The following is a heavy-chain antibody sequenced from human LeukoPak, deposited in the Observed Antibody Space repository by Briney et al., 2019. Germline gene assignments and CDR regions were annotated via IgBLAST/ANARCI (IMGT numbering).Heavy chain of an antibody. D-gene: IGHD3-10*01. V-gene: IGHV3-23*01. J-gene: IGHJ4*02. CDR2: ISDSGGRT. CDR3: AKDDFAGGLYGSGSYNFDY. CDR1: GFTFSSHG. Sequence: PGGTLRLSCAASGFTFSSHGMNWVRQAPGKGLEWVSAISDSGGRTFYADSVKGRFTISRDNSKNTLYLQMNSLRAEDTAVYYCAKDDFAGGLYGSGSYNFDYWGQGTLVTVSS.